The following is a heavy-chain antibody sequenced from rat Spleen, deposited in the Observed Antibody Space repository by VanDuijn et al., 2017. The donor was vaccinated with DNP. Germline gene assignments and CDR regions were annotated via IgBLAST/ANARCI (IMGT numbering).Heavy chain of an antibody. CDR3: TRETFYYSGARWLAY. J-gene: IGHJ3*01. D-gene: IGHD1-1*01. Sequence: EVQLVESDGGLVQPGRSLKLSCAASGFTFSDYYMAWVRQAPKKGLEWVATISYDGSSTNYRDSVKGRFTISRDNAKSTLYLQMDSLRSEDTATYYCTRETFYYSGARWLAYWGQGTLVTVSS. V-gene: IGHV5-7*01. CDR1: GFTFSDYY. CDR2: ISYDGSST.